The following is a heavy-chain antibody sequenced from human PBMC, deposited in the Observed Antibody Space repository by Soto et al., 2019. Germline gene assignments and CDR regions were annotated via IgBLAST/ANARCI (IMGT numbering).Heavy chain of an antibody. D-gene: IGHD6-19*01. Sequence: EVQLVESGGGLVQPGGSLRLSCVASGFTFSTDSMNWVRQAPGKGLEWVAPISTSGATRYYADSVKGRFTISRDNAKTSLYLQRDSLRNEDTAVYYCARFFGSGFDYWGQGTLVTVSS. V-gene: IGHV3-48*02. J-gene: IGHJ4*02. CDR1: GFTFSTDS. CDR2: ISTSGATR. CDR3: ARFFGSGFDY.